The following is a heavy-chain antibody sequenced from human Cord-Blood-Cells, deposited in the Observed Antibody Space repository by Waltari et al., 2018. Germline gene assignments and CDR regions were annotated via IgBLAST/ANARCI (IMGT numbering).Heavy chain of an antibody. CDR2: INPNSGGT. D-gene: IGHD6-13*01. J-gene: IGHJ5*02. Sequence: QVQLVQSGAEVKKPGASVKVSCKASGYTFTGYYMHWVRQAPGQGLEWMGWINPNSGGTNYAQKFQGWVTMTRDTSISTAYMELSRLRSDDTAVYYCARTPGIAAAGNWFDPWGQGTLVTVSS. CDR3: ARTPGIAAAGNWFDP. V-gene: IGHV1-2*04. CDR1: GYTFTGYY.